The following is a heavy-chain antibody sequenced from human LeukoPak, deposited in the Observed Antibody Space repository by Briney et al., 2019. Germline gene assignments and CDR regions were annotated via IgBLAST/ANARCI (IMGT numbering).Heavy chain of an antibody. Sequence: PSGTLSLTCVVSGGSISNTYWWTWVRPPPGKGLEWIGEIYHSGSTNYNPSLKSRLTISVDKSKNQFSLKLFSVTAADTAVYFCARSYWTGYHHLDFWGQGTLVTVSS. J-gene: IGHJ4*02. CDR1: GGSISNTYW. CDR3: ARSYWTGYHHLDF. D-gene: IGHD3/OR15-3a*01. V-gene: IGHV4-4*02. CDR2: IYHSGST.